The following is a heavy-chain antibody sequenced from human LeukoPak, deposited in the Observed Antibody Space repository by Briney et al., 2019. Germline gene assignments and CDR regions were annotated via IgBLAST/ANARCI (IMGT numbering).Heavy chain of an antibody. D-gene: IGHD3-3*01. CDR3: ARGFCDFWSGYPKCYFDY. J-gene: IGHJ4*02. V-gene: IGHV1-8*01. Sequence: GGSVTVSCKASGYTFTSYDINWVRQAPGQGLEWMGWMNPNRGNTYYVQKFQGRVTMVRNTSTRTAYMKLSNLRSEDTAVYDSARGFCDFWSGYPKCYFDYWGQGTLVTVSS. CDR1: GYTFTSYD. CDR2: MNPNRGNT.